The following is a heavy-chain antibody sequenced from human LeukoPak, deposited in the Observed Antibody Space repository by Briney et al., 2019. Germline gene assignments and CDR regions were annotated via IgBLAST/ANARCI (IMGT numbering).Heavy chain of an antibody. CDR2: ISSSSSTI. CDR1: GFTFSSYS. D-gene: IGHD3-10*01. Sequence: PGGSLRLSCAASGFTFSSYSMNWVRQAPGKGLEWVSYISSSSSTIYYADSVKGRFTISRDNAKNSLYLQMNSLRAEDTAVYYCARGEYYYGSGSYYYYYYMDVWGKGTTVTVSS. V-gene: IGHV3-48*01. CDR3: ARGEYYYGSGSYYYYYYMDV. J-gene: IGHJ6*03.